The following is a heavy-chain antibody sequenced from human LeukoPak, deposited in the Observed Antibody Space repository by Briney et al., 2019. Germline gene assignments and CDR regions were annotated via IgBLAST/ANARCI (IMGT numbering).Heavy chain of an antibody. V-gene: IGHV4-4*07. CDR3: ASQTYYDFWSGYSHFDY. Sequence: RASETLSLTCTVSGGSISGYYWNWIRQPAGKGLDWIGHIYTSGTTNYNPSLKSRVTMSVDTSKNQFSLKLSSVTAADTAVYYCASQTYYDFWSGYSHFDYWGQGTLVTVSS. J-gene: IGHJ4*02. CDR2: IYTSGTT. CDR1: GGSISGYY. D-gene: IGHD3-3*01.